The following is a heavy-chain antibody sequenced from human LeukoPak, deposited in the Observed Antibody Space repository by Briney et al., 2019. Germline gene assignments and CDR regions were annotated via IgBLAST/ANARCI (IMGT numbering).Heavy chain of an antibody. V-gene: IGHV1-8*01. Sequence: ASVKVSCKASGYTFTSYDINWVRQATGQGLEWMGWMNPNSGNTGYAQKFQGRVTMTRNTSISTAYMELSSLRSEDTAVYYCALGGDRVVVPAAIQDCYYGMDVWGQGTTVTVSS. D-gene: IGHD2-2*02. CDR3: ALGGDRVVVPAAIQDCYYGMDV. J-gene: IGHJ6*02. CDR1: GYTFTSYD. CDR2: MNPNSGNT.